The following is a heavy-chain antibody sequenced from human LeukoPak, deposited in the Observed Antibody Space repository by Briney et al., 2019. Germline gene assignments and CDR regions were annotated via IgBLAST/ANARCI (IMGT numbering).Heavy chain of an antibody. Sequence: ASVKVSCKASGGTFSSYAISWVRQAPGQGLEWMGGIIPIFGTANYAQKFQGKVTITADESTSTAYMELSSLRFEDTAVYYCARAYGSGTYYHFDYWGQGTLATVSS. CDR1: GGTFSSYA. CDR2: IIPIFGTA. J-gene: IGHJ4*02. V-gene: IGHV1-69*13. CDR3: ARAYGSGTYYHFDY. D-gene: IGHD3-10*01.